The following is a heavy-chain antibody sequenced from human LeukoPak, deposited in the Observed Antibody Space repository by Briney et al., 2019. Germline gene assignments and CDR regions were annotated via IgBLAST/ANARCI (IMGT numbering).Heavy chain of an antibody. V-gene: IGHV3-30*02. CDR2: LRYDGSTA. Sequence: GGSLRLSCAASGFTLSSYGTNWVRQATGKGLDWVAFLRYDGSTAFYEDSVKGRFTISRDSSKNTLYLQMNSLTPADTAIYYCAKDPYGGTYPSYFDYWGQGTLVTVSS. J-gene: IGHJ4*02. CDR1: GFTLSSYG. D-gene: IGHD1-26*01. CDR3: AKDPYGGTYPSYFDY.